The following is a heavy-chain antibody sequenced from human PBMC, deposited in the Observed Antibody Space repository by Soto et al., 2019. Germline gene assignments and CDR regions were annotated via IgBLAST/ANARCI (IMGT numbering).Heavy chain of an antibody. CDR3: ARLLYSSSWYIFDY. Sequence: GGSLRVACAASGFSVSSNYMSWVRQAPGKGLEWVSVISSGGSTSSEDSVKGRFTISRDNSKNTLYLQMNSLRAEDTAVYYCARLLYSSSWYIFDYWGQGTLVTVSS. D-gene: IGHD6-13*01. J-gene: IGHJ4*02. CDR2: ISSGGST. V-gene: IGHV3-53*01. CDR1: GFSVSSNY.